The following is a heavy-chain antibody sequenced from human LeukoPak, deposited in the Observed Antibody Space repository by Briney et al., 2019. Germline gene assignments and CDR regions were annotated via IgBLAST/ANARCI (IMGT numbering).Heavy chain of an antibody. CDR2: IIPIFGTA. CDR1: GGTFSSYA. Sequence: SVKVSCKASGGTFSSYAISWLRQAPGQGLEWMGRIIPIFGTANYAQKFQGRVTITTDESTSTAYMELSSLRSEDTAVYYCAREVYDSSGYHAVEYFQHWGQGTLVTVSS. D-gene: IGHD3-22*01. V-gene: IGHV1-69*05. J-gene: IGHJ1*01. CDR3: AREVYDSSGYHAVEYFQH.